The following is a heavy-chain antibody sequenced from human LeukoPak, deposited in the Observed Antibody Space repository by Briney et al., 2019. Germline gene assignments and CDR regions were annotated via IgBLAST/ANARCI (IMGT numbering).Heavy chain of an antibody. CDR1: GYTFTSYD. CDR2: MNPNSGNT. J-gene: IGHJ5*02. D-gene: IGHD2-2*01. CDR3: ARVKYCSSTSCYFSRGGWFDP. V-gene: IGHV1-8*01. Sequence: ASVTVSCKASGYTFTSYDINWVRQAAGQGLEWMGWMNPNSGNTGYAQKFQGRVTMTRNTSISTAYMELSSLRSEDTAVYYCARVKYCSSTSCYFSRGGWFDPGGQGTLVTVSS.